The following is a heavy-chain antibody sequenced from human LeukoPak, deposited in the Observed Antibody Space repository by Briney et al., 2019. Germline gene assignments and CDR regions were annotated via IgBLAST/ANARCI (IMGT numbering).Heavy chain of an antibody. J-gene: IGHJ4*02. V-gene: IGHV3-7*01. CDR3: ARAVRVDY. CDR1: GFTFSSYW. Sequence: GGSLRLSCAASGFTFSSYWISWVRQAPGKGLEWVAIIKQDGSEKYYVDSVKGRFTISRDNAKNSLYLQMNSLRAEVTAVYYCARAVRVDYWGQGTLVTVSS. CDR2: IKQDGSEK.